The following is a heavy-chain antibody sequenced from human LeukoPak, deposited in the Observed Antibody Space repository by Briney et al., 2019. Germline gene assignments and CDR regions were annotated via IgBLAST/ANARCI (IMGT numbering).Heavy chain of an antibody. CDR2: IIPVFGSA. D-gene: IGHD1-1*01. Sequence: GASVKVSCKASGGTFSKYPINWVRQAPGQGLEWMGGIIPVFGSATYAQKFQDRVTITADESTSTVYMELNSLTSEDTAFYYCARGTTALLYFFDYWGQGTLVTVSS. J-gene: IGHJ4*02. CDR1: GGTFSKYP. V-gene: IGHV1-69*01. CDR3: ARGTTALLYFFDY.